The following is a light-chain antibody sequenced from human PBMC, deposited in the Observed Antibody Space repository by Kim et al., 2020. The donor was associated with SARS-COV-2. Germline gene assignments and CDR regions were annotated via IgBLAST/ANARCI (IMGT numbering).Light chain of an antibody. Sequence: QTVVTQETSFSVSPGGTVTLTCALSSGSVSANFYPSWYQQTPGQAPRTLIYSTNIRSSGVPDRFSGSILGNKAALTITGAQADDESDYYCVLYMGSGISVFGGGTQLTVL. CDR3: VLYMGSGISV. CDR2: STN. CDR1: SGSVSANFY. V-gene: IGLV8-61*01. J-gene: IGLJ3*02.